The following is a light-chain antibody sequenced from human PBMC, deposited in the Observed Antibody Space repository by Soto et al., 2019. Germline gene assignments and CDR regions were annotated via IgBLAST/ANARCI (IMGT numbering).Light chain of an antibody. J-gene: IGKJ4*01. CDR2: GAS. Sequence: EIVLTQSPGTLSLSPGERATLSCRASQSVGSSFLAWYQQKPGQAPRLLIYGASSRATGIPDRFSGSGSGTDFTLTISRLEPEDFAVYYWQQYGRSLTFGGGTKVEIK. CDR1: QSVGSSF. V-gene: IGKV3-20*01. CDR3: QQYGRSLT.